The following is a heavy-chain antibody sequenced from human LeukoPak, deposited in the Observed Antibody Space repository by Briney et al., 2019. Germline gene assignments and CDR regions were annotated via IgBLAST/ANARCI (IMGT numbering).Heavy chain of an antibody. CDR3: AIDSPLGPDY. D-gene: IGHD6-6*01. CDR2: ISSSSSTI. J-gene: IGHJ4*02. CDR1: GFTFSSYS. Sequence: GGSLRLSCAASGFTFSSYSMNWVRQAPGKGLEWVSYISSSSSTIYYADSVKGRFTISRDNAKNSLYLQMNSLRAEDTAVYYCAIDSPLGPDYWGQGTLVTVSS. V-gene: IGHV3-48*04.